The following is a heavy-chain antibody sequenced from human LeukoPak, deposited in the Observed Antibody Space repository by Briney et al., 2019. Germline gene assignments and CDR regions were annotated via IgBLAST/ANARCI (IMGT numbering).Heavy chain of an antibody. CDR3: TRDLMDYDVSTGLHHYYMDV. V-gene: IGHV3-48*04. D-gene: IGHD3-9*01. Sequence: GGSLRLSCAASGFTTGFTFSSYSMIWVRQAPGKGLEWVSYITSSSSTIYYADSVKGRFTISRDNAKNTLYLQMNTLRVEDTAVYYCTRDLMDYDVSTGLHHYYMDVWGQGTTVTVSS. CDR1: GFTTGFTFSSYS. J-gene: IGHJ6*02. CDR2: ITSSSSTI.